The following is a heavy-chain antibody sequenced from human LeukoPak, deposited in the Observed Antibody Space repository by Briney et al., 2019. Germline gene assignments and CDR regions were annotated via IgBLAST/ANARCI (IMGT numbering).Heavy chain of an antibody. Sequence: GRSLRLSCAASGFTLTYYAMHWVRQAPGKGLEWVAVTSYDGNKKYYADSVKGRFTISRDSSKNTLYLQMSSLRAEDAAVYYCARSSYDYGGIEGPFDYWGQGTLVTVSS. CDR3: ARSSYDYGGIEGPFDY. D-gene: IGHD4-23*01. J-gene: IGHJ4*02. V-gene: IGHV3-30*15. CDR2: TSYDGNKK. CDR1: GFTLTYYA.